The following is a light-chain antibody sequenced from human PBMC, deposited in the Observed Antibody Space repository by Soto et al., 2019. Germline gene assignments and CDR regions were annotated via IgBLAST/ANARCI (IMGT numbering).Light chain of an antibody. CDR1: SRDVGNYNF. V-gene: IGLV2-14*01. J-gene: IGLJ3*02. Sequence: QSVLTQPASVSVSPGQSITVSCTGTSRDVGNYNFVSWYQQHPGKAPKVIIYDVSNRPSGVSDRFSASKSGNTASLTISGLQTEDEAVYFCSSYTSGSVLFGGGTKVTVL. CDR2: DVS. CDR3: SSYTSGSVL.